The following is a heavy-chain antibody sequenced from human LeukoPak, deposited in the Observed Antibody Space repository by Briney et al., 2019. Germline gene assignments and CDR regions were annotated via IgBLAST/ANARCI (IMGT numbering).Heavy chain of an antibody. Sequence: SETLSLTCTVSGGSISSSSYYWGWIRRPPGKGLEWIGNIYYSGSTYYNPSLKSRVTISVDTSKNQFSLKLSSVTAADTAMYYCARVPYDSSGFRPRPTMFFDYWGQGTLVTVSS. V-gene: IGHV4-39*07. CDR3: ARVPYDSSGFRPRPTMFFDY. D-gene: IGHD3-22*01. J-gene: IGHJ4*02. CDR2: IYYSGST. CDR1: GGSISSSSYY.